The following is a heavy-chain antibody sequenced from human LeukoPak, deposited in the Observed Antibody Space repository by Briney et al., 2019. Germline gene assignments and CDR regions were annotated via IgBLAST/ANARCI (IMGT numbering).Heavy chain of an antibody. CDR2: INPNSGGT. V-gene: IGHV1-2*02. D-gene: IGHD3-22*01. CDR1: GYTLTGYY. CDR3: AGDYYDSSGYSI. Sequence: ASVKVSCKASGYTLTGYYMHWVRQAPGQGLEWMGWINPNSGGTNYAQKFQGRVTMTRDTSISTAYMELSRLRSDDTAVYYCAGDYYDSSGYSIWGQGTLVTVSS. J-gene: IGHJ4*02.